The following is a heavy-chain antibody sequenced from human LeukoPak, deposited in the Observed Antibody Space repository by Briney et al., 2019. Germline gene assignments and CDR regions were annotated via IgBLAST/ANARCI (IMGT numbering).Heavy chain of an antibody. CDR1: GFTFSRYW. D-gene: IGHD4/OR15-4a*01. V-gene: IGHV3-74*01. CDR2: INSDGSST. J-gene: IGHJ4*02. Sequence: PGGSLRLSCAASGFTFSRYWMHWVRQAPGKGLVWVSRINSDGSSTNDADSVKGRFTISRDNAKNSLYLQMNSLRAEDTAVYYCAREILTTNDYWGQGTLVTVSS. CDR3: AREILTTNDY.